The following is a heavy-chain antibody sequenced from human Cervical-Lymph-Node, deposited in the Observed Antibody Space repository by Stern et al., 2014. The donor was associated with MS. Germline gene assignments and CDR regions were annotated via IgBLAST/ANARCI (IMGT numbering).Heavy chain of an antibody. J-gene: IGHJ4*02. V-gene: IGHV1-2*06. D-gene: IGHD3-22*01. CDR3: ARDTPNDSSGFFRY. CDR1: GYTFTDFY. CDR2: INPNSGGT. Sequence: QDQLVQSGTEVRKPGASVKVSCKASGYTFTDFYIHWVRQAPGQGLEWMGRINPNSGGTNYARKFQGRVTVTRDTSISTAYMDLRRLRWNDTAVYYCARDTPNDSSGFFRYWGQGTLVTVSS.